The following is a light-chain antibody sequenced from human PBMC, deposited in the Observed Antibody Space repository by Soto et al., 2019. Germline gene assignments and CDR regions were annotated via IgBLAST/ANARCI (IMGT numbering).Light chain of an antibody. V-gene: IGKV3-20*01. CDR2: GAS. J-gene: IGKJ4*01. CDR1: QSVSSNY. CDR3: PQYGTSPV. Sequence: EIVLTQSPGTLSLSPGERATLSCRASQSVSSNYLTWSQQRPGQAPRLRIYGASNRATGVPDRVRGSGSETEFPRCMSRREPEDFAVYYCPQYGTSPVFGGGTKVVI.